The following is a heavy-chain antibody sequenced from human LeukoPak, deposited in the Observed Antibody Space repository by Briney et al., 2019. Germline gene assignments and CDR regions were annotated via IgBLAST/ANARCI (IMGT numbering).Heavy chain of an antibody. CDR3: ARDRERNCSSTSSHGWGFDP. V-gene: IGHV3-21*01. CDR1: GFTFSSYS. D-gene: IGHD2-2*01. J-gene: IGHJ5*02. CDR2: ISSSSSYI. Sequence: GGYLRLYCAASGFTFSSYSMNWVRQAPGKGLEWVSSISSSSSYIYYTHPGKGRFTISRDNAKHSMYLQMKSMRDEDTAVYYCARDRERNCSSTSSHGWGFDPWGQGTLVTVSA.